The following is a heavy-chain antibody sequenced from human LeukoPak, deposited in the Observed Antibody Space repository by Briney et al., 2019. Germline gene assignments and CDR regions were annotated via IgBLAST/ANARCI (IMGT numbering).Heavy chain of an antibody. Sequence: PGGSLRLSCAASGFTFSTHGVHWVRQAPGKGLEWVAVIWSDGGTKYYADSVKGRFTISRDNSKNTLYLQMNSLRADDTAVYYCARWGDSHGDYWGQGTLVTVSS. CDR3: ARWGDSHGDY. CDR1: GFTFSTHG. D-gene: IGHD6-13*01. J-gene: IGHJ4*02. V-gene: IGHV3-33*01. CDR2: IWSDGGTK.